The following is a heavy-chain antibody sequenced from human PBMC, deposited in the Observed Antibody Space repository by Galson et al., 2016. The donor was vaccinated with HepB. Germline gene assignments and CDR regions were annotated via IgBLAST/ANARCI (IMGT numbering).Heavy chain of an antibody. CDR2: ISRSGDST. Sequence: SLRLSCAASGFTFRNYGMTWVRQAPGKGLEVVSSISRSGDSTDYADSVKGRFTISRDNSKKTLYLQMNSLRAEDTAVYYCASEAPILAPTLDYWGQGTLVTVSS. D-gene: IGHD2/OR15-2a*01. J-gene: IGHJ4*02. CDR3: ASEAPILAPTLDY. V-gene: IGHV3-23*01. CDR1: GFTFRNYG.